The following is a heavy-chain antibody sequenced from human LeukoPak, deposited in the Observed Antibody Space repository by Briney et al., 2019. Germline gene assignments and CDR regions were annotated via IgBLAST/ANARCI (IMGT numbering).Heavy chain of an antibody. CDR1: GYTFTSYG. J-gene: IGHJ4*02. V-gene: IGHV1-18*01. CDR2: ISAYNGNT. Sequence: ASVKVSCKASGYTFTSYGISWARQAPGQGLEWMGWISAYNGNTNYAQKLQGRVTMTTDTSTSTAYMELRSLRSDDTAVYYCARAVGYCSSTSCYFDYWGQGTLVTVSS. D-gene: IGHD2-2*01. CDR3: ARAVGYCSSTSCYFDY.